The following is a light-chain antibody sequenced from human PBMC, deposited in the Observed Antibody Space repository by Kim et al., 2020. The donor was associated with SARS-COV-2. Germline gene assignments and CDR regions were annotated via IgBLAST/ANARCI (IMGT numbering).Light chain of an antibody. V-gene: IGKV3-15*01. CDR1: QSIGSN. CDR2: GAS. Sequence: EILMTQSPATLSVSPGERAALSCRASQSIGSNVAWYQQKPGQPPRLLIFGASTRATGIPVRFSGSGSGAEFTLTISSLQSEDFAVYYCQQYYSLATFGQGTKVDIK. CDR3: QQYYSLAT. J-gene: IGKJ1*01.